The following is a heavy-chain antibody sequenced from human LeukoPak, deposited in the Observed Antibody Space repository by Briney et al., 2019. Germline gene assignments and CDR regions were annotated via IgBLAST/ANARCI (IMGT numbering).Heavy chain of an antibody. V-gene: IGHV3-30*18. Sequence: GGSLRLSCAASGFTFSSFGMHWVRQAPGKGLEWVAVISYDGSNKYYADSVKGRFTISRDNSKNTLYLQMNSLRAEDTAVYYCAKEYYDSSGYHRPGAFDIWGQGTMVTVSS. CDR1: GFTFSSFG. CDR2: ISYDGSNK. J-gene: IGHJ3*02. CDR3: AKEYYDSSGYHRPGAFDI. D-gene: IGHD3-22*01.